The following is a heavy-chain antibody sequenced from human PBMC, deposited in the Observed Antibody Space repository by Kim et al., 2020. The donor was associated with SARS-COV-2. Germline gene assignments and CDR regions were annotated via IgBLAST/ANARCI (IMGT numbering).Heavy chain of an antibody. Sequence: SETLSLTCTVSGAAISSYYWSWIRQPPGKGLEYIGYVHYSGSTNYNPSVNNRVTMSVDTSKNQFSLKVTSVTAADTAVYYCLRHSFEQLERRCRAYY. CDR2: VHYSGST. CDR3: LRHSFEQLERRCRAYY. CDR1: GAAISSYY. J-gene: IGHJ6*03. V-gene: IGHV4-59*08. D-gene: IGHD1-1*01.